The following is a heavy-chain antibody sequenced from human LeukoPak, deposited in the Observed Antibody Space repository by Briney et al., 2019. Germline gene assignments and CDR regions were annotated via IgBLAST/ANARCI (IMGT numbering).Heavy chain of an antibody. CDR3: ARTDGYNTRLRRRSYGMDV. CDR2: IDPSDSYT. V-gene: IGHV5-10-1*01. D-gene: IGHD5-24*01. J-gene: IGHJ6*02. CDR1: GYSFTSYW. Sequence: GESLKISCQGSGYSFTSYWISWVRQMPGKGLEWMGRIDPSDSYTNYSPSFQGHVTISADKSISTAYLQWSSLKASDTAMYYCARTDGYNTRLRRRSYGMDVWGQGTTVTVSS.